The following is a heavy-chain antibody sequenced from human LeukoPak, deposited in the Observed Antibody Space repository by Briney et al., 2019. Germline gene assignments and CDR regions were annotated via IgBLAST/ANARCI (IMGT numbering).Heavy chain of an antibody. D-gene: IGHD3-3*01. J-gene: IGHJ5*02. CDR2: IYYSGST. Sequence: SQTLSLTCTVSGGSISSGGYYWSWIRQHPGKGLEWIGYIYYSGSTYYNPSLKSRVTISVDTSKNQSSLKLSSVTAADTAVYYCARDGGLRFFPWGQGTLVTVSS. V-gene: IGHV4-31*03. CDR3: ARDGGLRFFP. CDR1: GGSISSGGYY.